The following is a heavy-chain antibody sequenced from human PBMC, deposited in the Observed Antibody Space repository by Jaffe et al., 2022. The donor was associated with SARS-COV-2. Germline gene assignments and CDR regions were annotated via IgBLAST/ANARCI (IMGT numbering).Heavy chain of an antibody. D-gene: IGHD3-22*01. CDR3: TRVAYDSSGYYGDYFDY. CDR2: IRSKAYGGTT. CDR1: GFTFGDYA. J-gene: IGHJ4*02. V-gene: IGHV3-49*03. Sequence: EVQLVESGGGLVQPGRSLRLSCTASGFTFGDYAMSWFRQAPGKGLEWVGFIRSKAYGGTTEYAASVKGRFTISRDDSKSIAYLQMNSLKTEDTAVYYCTRVAYDSSGYYGDYFDYWGQGTLVTVSS.